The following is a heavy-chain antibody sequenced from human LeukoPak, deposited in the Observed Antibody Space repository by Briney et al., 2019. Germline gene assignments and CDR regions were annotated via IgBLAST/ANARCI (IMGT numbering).Heavy chain of an antibody. V-gene: IGHV3-23*01. Sequence: GGSLRLSCAASGFTFSSYAMNWVRQAPGKGLEWVSAISSSGDSAYYAESVRGRFTISRDNSRNTLYLQMNSLRAEDTAIYYCAKDRRVGATHFDYWGQGTLVTVSS. D-gene: IGHD1-26*01. CDR2: ISSSGDSA. J-gene: IGHJ4*02. CDR1: GFTFSSYA. CDR3: AKDRRVGATHFDY.